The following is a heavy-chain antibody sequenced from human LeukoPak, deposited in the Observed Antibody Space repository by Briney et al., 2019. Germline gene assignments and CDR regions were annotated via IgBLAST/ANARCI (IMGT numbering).Heavy chain of an antibody. CDR3: AREPHVPPFDY. Sequence: GGSLRLSCAASGFTFSSYWMSWVRQAPGKGLEWVANIKQDGSEKYYVDSVKGRFTISRDNAKNSLYLQMNSLRAEDTAVYYWAREPHVPPFDYWGQGTLVTVSS. CDR1: GFTFSSYW. J-gene: IGHJ4*02. CDR2: IKQDGSEK. V-gene: IGHV3-7*04.